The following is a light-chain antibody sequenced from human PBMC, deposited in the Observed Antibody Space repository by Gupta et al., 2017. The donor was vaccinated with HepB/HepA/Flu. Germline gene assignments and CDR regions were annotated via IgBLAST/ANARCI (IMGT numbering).Light chain of an antibody. CDR3: QAWDSSHVV. V-gene: IGLV3-1*01. CDR2: QDS. CDR1: KLGDKY. Sequence: SYELTQPPSVSVSPGQTASITCSGDKLGDKYACWYQQKPGQSPVLVIYQDSKRPSGIPERFSGSNSGNKATLTISGTQAMDEADYYCQAWDSSHVVFGGGTKLT. J-gene: IGLJ2*01.